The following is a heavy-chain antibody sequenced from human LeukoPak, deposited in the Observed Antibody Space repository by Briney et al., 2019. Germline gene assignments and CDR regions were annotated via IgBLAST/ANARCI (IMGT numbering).Heavy chain of an antibody. J-gene: IGHJ6*03. CDR2: IYWNDDK. CDR1: GFSLSTSGVG. V-gene: IGHV2-5*01. CDR3: AHSPYPLYYYYMDV. Sequence: SGPTLVKPRQTLTLTCTFSGFSLSTSGVGVGWIRQPPGKALEWLALIYWNDDKRYSPSLKGRLTITKDTSKNQVVLTMTNMDPVDTATYYCAHSPYPLYYYYMDVRGKGTTVTISS.